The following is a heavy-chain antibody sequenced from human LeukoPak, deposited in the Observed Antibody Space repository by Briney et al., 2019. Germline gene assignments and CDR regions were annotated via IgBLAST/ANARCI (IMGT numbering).Heavy chain of an antibody. CDR3: ARDTRQLVRYYYYMDV. J-gene: IGHJ6*03. CDR1: GYTFTGYY. D-gene: IGHD6-13*01. CDR2: ISAYNGNT. V-gene: IGHV1-18*04. Sequence: ASVKVSCKASGYTFTGYYMHWVRQAPGQGLEWMGWISAYNGNTNYAQKLQGRVTMTTDTSTSTAYMEPRSLRSDDTAVYYCARDTRQLVRYYYYMDVWGKGTTVTVSS.